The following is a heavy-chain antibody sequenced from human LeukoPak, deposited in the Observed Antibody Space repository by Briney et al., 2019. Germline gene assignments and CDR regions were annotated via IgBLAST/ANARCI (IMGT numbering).Heavy chain of an antibody. CDR1: GYTFTSYD. D-gene: IGHD3-22*01. CDR3: ATGTDSSGYWVYFDY. Sequence: ASVKVSCKASGYTFTSYDINWVRQATGQGPEWMGWMNPNSGNTGYAQKFQGRVTITRNTSISTAYMELSSLRSEDTAVYYCATGTDSSGYWVYFDYWGQGTLVTVSS. CDR2: MNPNSGNT. V-gene: IGHV1-8*03. J-gene: IGHJ4*02.